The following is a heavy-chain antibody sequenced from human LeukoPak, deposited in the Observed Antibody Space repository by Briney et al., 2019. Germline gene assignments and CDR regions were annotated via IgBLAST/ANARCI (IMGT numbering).Heavy chain of an antibody. D-gene: IGHD3-22*01. CDR2: ISYDGSNK. Sequence: GGSLRLSCAASGFTFSSYAMHWVRQTPGKGLEWVAVISYDGSNKYYADSVKGRFTISRDNSKNTLYLQMNSLRAEDTAVYYCAKTIAHQSFYDSSGYYYAPFDYWGQGTLVTVSS. CDR1: GFTFSSYA. J-gene: IGHJ4*02. V-gene: IGHV3-30*04. CDR3: AKTIAHQSFYDSSGYYYAPFDY.